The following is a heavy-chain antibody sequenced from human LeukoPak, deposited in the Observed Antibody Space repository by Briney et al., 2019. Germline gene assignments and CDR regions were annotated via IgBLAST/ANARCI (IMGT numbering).Heavy chain of an antibody. CDR2: IWYDGSNK. Sequence: PGGSLRLSCAASGFTFSSYGMHWVRQAPGKGLEWVAVIWYDGSNKYYADSVKGRFTISRDNSKNTLYLQMNSLRAEDTAVYYCARGWELLCWYGVDVWGQGTTVTVSS. CDR1: GFTFSSYG. D-gene: IGHD1-26*01. J-gene: IGHJ6*02. CDR3: ARGWELLCWYGVDV. V-gene: IGHV3-33*01.